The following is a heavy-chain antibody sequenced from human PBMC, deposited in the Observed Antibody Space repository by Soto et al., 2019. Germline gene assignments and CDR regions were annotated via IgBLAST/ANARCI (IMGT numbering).Heavy chain of an antibody. V-gene: IGHV1-69*06. CDR1: GYTFTSYY. Sequence: GASVKVSCKASGYTFTSYYMHWVRQAPGQGLEWMGGIIPIFGTANYAQKFQGRVTITADKSTSTAYMELSSLRSEDTAVYYCARSITGRSGHYYYYGMDVWGQGTTVTVSS. D-gene: IGHD3-3*01. J-gene: IGHJ6*02. CDR3: ARSITGRSGHYYYYGMDV. CDR2: IIPIFGTA.